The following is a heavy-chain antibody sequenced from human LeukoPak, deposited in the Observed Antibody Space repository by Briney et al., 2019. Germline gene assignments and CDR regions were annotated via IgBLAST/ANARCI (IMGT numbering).Heavy chain of an antibody. CDR2: IYYSGST. Sequence: PSETLSLTCTVSGGSISSGDYYWSWIRQPPGKGLEWIVYIYYSGSTYYNPSLKSRVTISVDTSKNQFSLKLSSVTAADTAVYYCARAVEITMRVVVSHFDYWGQGTLVTVSS. CDR1: GGSISSGDYY. J-gene: IGHJ4*02. D-gene: IGHD3-22*01. CDR3: ARAVEITMRVVVSHFDY. V-gene: IGHV4-30-4*01.